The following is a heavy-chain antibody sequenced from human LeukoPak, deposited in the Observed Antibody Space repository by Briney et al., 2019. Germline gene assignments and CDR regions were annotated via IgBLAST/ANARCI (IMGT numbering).Heavy chain of an antibody. Sequence: GASVKVSCKASGYTFTGYYMHWVRQAPGQGLEWMGWINPNSGGTNYAQKFQGRVTMTRDTSISTAYMELSRLRSDDTAVYYCARAEVRITTVRGVMIGDIGNWFDPWGQGTLVTVSS. CDR3: ARAEVRITTVRGVMIGDIGNWFDP. D-gene: IGHD3-10*01. V-gene: IGHV1-2*02. CDR1: GYTFTGYY. J-gene: IGHJ5*02. CDR2: INPNSGGT.